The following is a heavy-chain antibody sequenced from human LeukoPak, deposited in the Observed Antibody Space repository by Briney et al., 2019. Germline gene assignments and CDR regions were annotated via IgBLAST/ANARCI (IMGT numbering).Heavy chain of an antibody. CDR3: ARGYCSSSPCPHFDY. Sequence: ASVKASCKASGYAFTNYDLSWVRQAPGQGLEWMGWISVYNGNTNYAQKLQGRVTMTADTSTTTAYMELRSLRSDDTAVYYCARGYCSSSPCPHFDYRGQAAKLTVSS. CDR2: ISVYNGNT. J-gene: IGHJ4*02. D-gene: IGHD2-2*01. V-gene: IGHV1-18*01. CDR1: GYAFTNYD.